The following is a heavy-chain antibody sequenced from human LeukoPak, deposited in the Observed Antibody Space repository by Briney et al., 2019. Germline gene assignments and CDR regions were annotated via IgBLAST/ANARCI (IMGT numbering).Heavy chain of an antibody. V-gene: IGHV4-31*03. D-gene: IGHD3-22*01. CDR3: VRGSSYYIY. CDR1: GGSISSGGYY. Sequence: TLSLTCTVSGGSISSGGYYWSWIRQHPGKGLEWIGYIYYSGSTYYNPSLKSRVTISVDTSKNQVSLKLSSVTTADTAVYYCVRGSSYYIYWGQGTLVTVSS. CDR2: IYYSGST. J-gene: IGHJ4*02.